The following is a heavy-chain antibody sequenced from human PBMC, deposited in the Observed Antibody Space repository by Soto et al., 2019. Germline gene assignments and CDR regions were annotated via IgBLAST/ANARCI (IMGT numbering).Heavy chain of an antibody. Sequence: QVQLVESGGGVVQPGRSLRLSCAASGFTFRGYGMHWGRQAPGKGLEWVAVIWYDGSSADYADSVKGRFTISRDNSKSTCDLQKNSLRGEDTAVYYYARDNLYYGSGSIDYWGQGTLVTVSS. V-gene: IGHV3-33*01. CDR3: ARDNLYYGSGSIDY. CDR1: GFTFRGYG. J-gene: IGHJ4*02. D-gene: IGHD3-10*01. CDR2: IWYDGSSA.